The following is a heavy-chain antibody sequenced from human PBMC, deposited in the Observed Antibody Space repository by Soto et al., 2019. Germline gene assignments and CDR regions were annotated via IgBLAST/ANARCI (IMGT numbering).Heavy chain of an antibody. CDR2: IYHSGST. CDR1: GGSISSGGYS. CDR3: ARGVYDFWSARHYNWFDP. J-gene: IGHJ5*02. D-gene: IGHD3-3*01. V-gene: IGHV4-30-2*01. Sequence: NPSETLSLTCAVSGGSISSGGYSWSWIRQPPGKGLEWIGYIYHSGSTYYNPSLKSRVTISVDRSKNQFSLKLSSVTAADTAVYYCARGVYDFWSARHYNWFDPWGQGTLVTVSS.